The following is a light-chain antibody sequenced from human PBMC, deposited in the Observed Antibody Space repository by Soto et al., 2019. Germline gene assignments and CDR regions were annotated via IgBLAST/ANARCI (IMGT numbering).Light chain of an antibody. CDR2: GAS. J-gene: IGKJ2*01. CDR1: QSVSATY. CDR3: QQYVSSPMYT. Sequence: EIVLTQSPGTLSLSPGERATLSCRASQSVSATYLAWYQQKPGQAPRLLIYGASNRATGIPDRFTGSGSGTAFTLTISRLEPEDLAVYFCQQYVSSPMYTFGQGTKLEIK. V-gene: IGKV3-20*01.